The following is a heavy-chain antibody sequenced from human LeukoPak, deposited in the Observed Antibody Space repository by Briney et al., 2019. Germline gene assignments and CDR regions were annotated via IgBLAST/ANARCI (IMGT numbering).Heavy chain of an antibody. Sequence: SETLSLTCTVSGGSLSSGSYYWSWIRQPAGKGLEWIGRIYTSGSTNYNPSLKSRVIISVDTSKNQFSLKLGSVTAADTAVYYCTRKPNYDLLTGAFDYWGQGTLVTVSS. CDR2: IYTSGST. V-gene: IGHV4-61*02. J-gene: IGHJ4*02. D-gene: IGHD3-9*01. CDR3: TRKPNYDLLTGAFDY. CDR1: GGSLSSGSYY.